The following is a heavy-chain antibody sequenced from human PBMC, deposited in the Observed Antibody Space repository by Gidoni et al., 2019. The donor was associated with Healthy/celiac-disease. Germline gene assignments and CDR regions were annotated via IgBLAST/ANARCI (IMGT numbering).Heavy chain of an antibody. CDR2: ISGSGGST. Sequence: EVQLVESGGGLVQPGGSLRLSCAASRSTFSSYAMSWVRQAPGKGLEWVSAISGSGGSTYYADSVKGRFTISRDNSKNTLYLQMNSLRAEDTAVYYCAKAEVEVGAFDIWGQGTMVTVSS. V-gene: IGHV3-23*04. J-gene: IGHJ3*02. D-gene: IGHD2-15*01. CDR1: RSTFSSYA. CDR3: AKAEVEVGAFDI.